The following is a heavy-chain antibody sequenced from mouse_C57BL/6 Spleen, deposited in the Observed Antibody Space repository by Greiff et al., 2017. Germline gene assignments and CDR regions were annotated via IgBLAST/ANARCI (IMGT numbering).Heavy chain of an antibody. CDR1: GYTFTDYY. CDR2: INPNNGGT. D-gene: IGHD2-3*01. J-gene: IGHJ3*01. V-gene: IGHV1-26*01. CDR3: ARKDNGYYVTFAY. Sequence: VQLQQSGPELVKPGASVKISCKASGYTFTDYYMNWVKQSHGKSLEWIGDINPNNGGTSYNQKFKGKATLTVDKSSSTAYMELRSLTSEDSAVYYCARKDNGYYVTFAYWGQGTLVTVSA.